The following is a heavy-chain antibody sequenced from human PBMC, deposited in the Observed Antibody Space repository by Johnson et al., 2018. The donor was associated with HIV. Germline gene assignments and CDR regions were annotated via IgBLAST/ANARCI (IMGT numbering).Heavy chain of an antibody. J-gene: IGHJ3*02. Sequence: QMQLVESGGGVVQPGGSLRLSCAASGFTFSSYSMHWVRQAPGKGLEWVAVISYDGSNKYYVDSVKGRFTISRDNSKNTLYLQMNSLRAEDTAVYYCARAPGFSRAFDIWGQGTMVTVSS. D-gene: IGHD3-10*01. V-gene: IGHV3-30*04. CDR1: GFTFSSYS. CDR3: ARAPGFSRAFDI. CDR2: ISYDGSNK.